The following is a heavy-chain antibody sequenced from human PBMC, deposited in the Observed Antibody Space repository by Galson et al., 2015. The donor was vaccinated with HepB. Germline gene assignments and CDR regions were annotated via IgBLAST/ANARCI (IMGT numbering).Heavy chain of an antibody. CDR1: GFTFSSYG. Sequence: SLRLSCAASGFTFSSYGMHWVRQAPGKGLEWVAVISYDGSNKYYADSVKGRFTISRDNSKNTLYLQMNSLRAEDTAVYYCAKERATVVTRGSYYFDYWGQGTLVTVSS. D-gene: IGHD4-23*01. CDR2: ISYDGSNK. CDR3: AKERATVVTRGSYYFDY. V-gene: IGHV3-30*18. J-gene: IGHJ4*02.